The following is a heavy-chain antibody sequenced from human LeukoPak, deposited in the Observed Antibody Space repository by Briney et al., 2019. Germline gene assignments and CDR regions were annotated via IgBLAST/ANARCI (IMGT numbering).Heavy chain of an antibody. Sequence: GEPLKISCKGSGYTFTSYWIGWVRQLPGKGLEWMGIIYPGDSDTRYSPSFQGQVTISADKSISTAYLQWNSLKASDTAMYYCARGHHVVVATATWASDAFDLWGQGTMVIVSS. J-gene: IGHJ3*01. CDR3: ARGHHVVVATATWASDAFDL. CDR2: IYPGDSDT. D-gene: IGHD2-21*02. V-gene: IGHV5-51*01. CDR1: GYTFTSYW.